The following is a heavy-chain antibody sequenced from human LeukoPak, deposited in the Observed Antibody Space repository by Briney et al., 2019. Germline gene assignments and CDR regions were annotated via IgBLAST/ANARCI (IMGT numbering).Heavy chain of an antibody. J-gene: IGHJ4*02. Sequence: GGSLRLSCAASGFTFSSYSMDWVRQTPGKGLEWVSSISSSSSYIYYADSVKGRFTISGDNAKNSLYLQMNSLRAEDTAVYYCARDLPLDYWGQGTLVTVSS. V-gene: IGHV3-21*01. CDR1: GFTFSSYS. CDR3: ARDLPLDY. CDR2: ISSSSSYI.